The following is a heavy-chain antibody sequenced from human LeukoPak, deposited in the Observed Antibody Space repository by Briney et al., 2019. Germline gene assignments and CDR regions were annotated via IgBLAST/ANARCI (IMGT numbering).Heavy chain of an antibody. V-gene: IGHV4-4*02. D-gene: IGHD6-13*01. CDR3: ARDVGVIADPTDY. J-gene: IGHJ4*02. CDR1: GGSISSSNW. CDR2: IYHSGST. Sequence: PSETLSLTCAVSGGSISSSNWWSWVRQPPGKGLEWIGEIYHSGSTNYNPSLKSRVTISVDKSKNQFSLKLSSVTAADTAVYYCARDVGVIADPTDYWGQGTLVTVSS.